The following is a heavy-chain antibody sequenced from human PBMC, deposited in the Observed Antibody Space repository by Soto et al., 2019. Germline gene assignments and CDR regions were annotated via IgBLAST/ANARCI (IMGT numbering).Heavy chain of an antibody. J-gene: IGHJ4*02. D-gene: IGHD2-2*01. CDR1: GGSFSGYY. Sequence: QVQLQQWGAGLLKPSETLSLTCAVYGGSFSGYYWSWIRQPPGKGLEWIGEINHSGSTNYNPSLKSRVTISVDTSKNQFSLKLSSVTAADTAVYYCAREVVVVPAALYYFDYWGQGTLVTVSS. V-gene: IGHV4-34*01. CDR3: AREVVVVPAALYYFDY. CDR2: INHSGST.